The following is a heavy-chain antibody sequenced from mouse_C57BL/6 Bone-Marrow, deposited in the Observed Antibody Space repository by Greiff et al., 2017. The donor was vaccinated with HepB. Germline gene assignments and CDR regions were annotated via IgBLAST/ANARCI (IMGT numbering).Heavy chain of an antibody. CDR3: ARDGAYGKGAMDY. CDR2: IYPGDGDT. J-gene: IGHJ4*01. CDR1: GYTFSSSW. V-gene: IGHV1-82*01. D-gene: IGHD2-1*01. Sequence: QVHVKQSGPELVKPGASVKISCKASGYTFSSSWMNWVKQRPGKGLEWIGRIYPGDGDTNYNGKFKGKATLTDDKSSSATYMQLNSLTSEDSAVYVCARDGAYGKGAMDYWGQGTSVTVSS.